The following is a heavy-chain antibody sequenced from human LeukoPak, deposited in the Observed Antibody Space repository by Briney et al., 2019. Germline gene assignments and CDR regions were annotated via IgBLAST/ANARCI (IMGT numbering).Heavy chain of an antibody. Sequence: SETLSLTCAVYGGSFSGYYWSWIRQPPGKGLEWIGEINHSGSTNYNPSLKSRVTISVDTSKNQFSLKLSSVTAADTAVYYCARSPVGRIGAWAFDIWGQGTMVTVSS. CDR2: INHSGST. J-gene: IGHJ3*02. D-gene: IGHD3-16*01. CDR3: ARSPVGRIGAWAFDI. CDR1: GGSFSGYY. V-gene: IGHV4-34*01.